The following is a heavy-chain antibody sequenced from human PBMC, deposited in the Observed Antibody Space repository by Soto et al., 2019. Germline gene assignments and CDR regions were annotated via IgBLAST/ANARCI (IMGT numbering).Heavy chain of an antibody. CDR1: GFIFENFG. CDR3: AKNQGVELVPLATVDWFDP. Sequence: GGSLRLSCAASGFIFENFGMSWVRQAPGKGLEWISSISGSGFKRYYADSVKGRFTISRDNSKSTVYLELNNLSAEDTAVYHCAKNQGVELVPLATVDWFDPWGQGSVVTVSS. CDR2: ISGSGFKR. V-gene: IGHV3-23*01. D-gene: IGHD1-26*01. J-gene: IGHJ5*02.